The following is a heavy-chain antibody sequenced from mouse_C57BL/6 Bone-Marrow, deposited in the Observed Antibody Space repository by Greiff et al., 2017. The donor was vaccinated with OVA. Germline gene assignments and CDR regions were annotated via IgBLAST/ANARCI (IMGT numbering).Heavy chain of an antibody. CDR3: ARRHYYGSRYYAMDY. V-gene: IGHV5-12*01. J-gene: IGHJ4*01. Sequence: EVKLVESGGGLVQPGGSLKLSCAASGFTFSDYYMYLVRQTPEKRLEWVAYISNGGGSTYYPDTVKGRFTISRDNAKNTLYLQMSRLKSEDTAMYYCARRHYYGSRYYAMDYWGQGTSVTVSS. CDR2: ISNGGGST. CDR1: GFTFSDYY. D-gene: IGHD1-1*01.